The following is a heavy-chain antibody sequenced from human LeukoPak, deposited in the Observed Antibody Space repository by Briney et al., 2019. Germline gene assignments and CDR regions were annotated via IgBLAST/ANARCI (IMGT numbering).Heavy chain of an antibody. CDR1: GYSISSGYY. Sequence: SETLSLTCTVSGYSISSGYYWGWVRQPPGKGLEWIANLYHSGSTYYNPSLKSRVTISVDTSKNQFSLKLSSVTAADTAVYYCARRVGDYRYNWFDPWGQGTLVTVSS. V-gene: IGHV4-38-2*02. CDR3: ARRVGDYRYNWFDP. D-gene: IGHD4-17*01. CDR2: LYHSGST. J-gene: IGHJ5*02.